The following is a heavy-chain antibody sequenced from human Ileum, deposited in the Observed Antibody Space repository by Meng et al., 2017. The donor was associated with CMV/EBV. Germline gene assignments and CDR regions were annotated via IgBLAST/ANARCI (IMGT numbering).Heavy chain of an antibody. V-gene: IGHV1-69*10. CDR3: ARGIDGGWNSRFDA. CDR2: IIPALQIT. J-gene: IGHJ5*02. D-gene: IGHD1-7*01. Sequence: SGGTFNSYAISWVRQAPGHGPEWMGGIIPALQITYYTQNLQGRATFTADKTMTTVYMELSTLRSEDTALYYCARGIDGGWNSRFDAWGQGTLVTVSS. CDR1: GGTFNSYA.